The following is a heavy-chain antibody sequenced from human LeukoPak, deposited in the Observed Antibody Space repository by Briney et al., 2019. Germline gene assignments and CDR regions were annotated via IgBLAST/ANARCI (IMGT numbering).Heavy chain of an antibody. V-gene: IGHV3-23*01. J-gene: IGHJ4*02. CDR3: AKSGYNRFDY. CDR2: ISGSSSGGST. Sequence: PGGSLRLSCAASGFTFSSSAMSWVRQAPGKGLEWVSSISGSSSGGSTYYADSVKGRFTISRDNSKNTLYLQMNSLRAEDTAVYYCAKSGYNRFDYWGQGTLVTVSS. CDR1: GFTFSSSA. D-gene: IGHD5-24*01.